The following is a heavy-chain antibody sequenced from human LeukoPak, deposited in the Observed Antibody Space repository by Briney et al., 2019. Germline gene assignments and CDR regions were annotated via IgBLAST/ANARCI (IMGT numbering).Heavy chain of an antibody. CDR1: EFTFSNYA. D-gene: IGHD5-18*01. V-gene: IGHV3-23*01. CDR2: ISGSGGST. J-gene: IGHJ4*02. CDR3: AKGADGGYSYGYAY. Sequence: GGSLRLSCADSEFTFSNYAMSWVRQAPGKGLEWVSAISGSGGSTYYADSAKGRFTISRDNSKNTLYLQMNSLRAEDTAAYYCAKGADGGYSYGYAYWGQGTLVTVSS.